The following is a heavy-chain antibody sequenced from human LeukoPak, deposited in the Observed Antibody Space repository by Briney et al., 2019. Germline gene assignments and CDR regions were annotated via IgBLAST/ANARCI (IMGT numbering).Heavy chain of an antibody. D-gene: IGHD6-19*01. J-gene: IGHJ3*02. V-gene: IGHV3-74*01. Sequence: GGSLRLSCAASGFTFNSYWMHWVRQAPGKGLVWVSRINSDGSSTSYADSVKGRSTISRDNAKNTLYLQMNSLRAEDTAVYYCATTVAGTRNAFDIWGLGTMVTVSS. CDR2: INSDGSST. CDR1: GFTFNSYW. CDR3: ATTVAGTRNAFDI.